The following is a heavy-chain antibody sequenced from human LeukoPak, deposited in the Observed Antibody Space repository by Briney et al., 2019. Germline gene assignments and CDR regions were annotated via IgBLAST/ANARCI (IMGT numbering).Heavy chain of an antibody. V-gene: IGHV3-21*01. CDR2: ITTTFYT. CDR1: GFTFSSYS. CDR3: ARDTKAGYFDL. J-gene: IGHJ4*02. Sequence: GGSLRLSCAASGFTFSSYSFNWVRQVPGRGLEWVSSITTTFYTYYTDSVKGRFTISKDNAKTSLYLQVNSLRAEDTAVYYCARDTKAGYFDLWGQGTLVTVSS.